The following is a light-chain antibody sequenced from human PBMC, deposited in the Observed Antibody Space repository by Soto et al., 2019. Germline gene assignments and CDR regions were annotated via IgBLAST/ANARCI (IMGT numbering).Light chain of an antibody. J-gene: IGLJ1*01. CDR2: DNN. V-gene: IGLV1-51*01. CDR1: SSNIGNNY. CDR3: GTWDSSLSACYV. Sequence: QSVLTQPPSVSAAPGQKVTIFCSGSSSNIGNNYVSWYQQLPGTAPKLLIYDNNKRPSGIPDRFSGSKSGTSATLGITGLQTGDEADYYCGTWDSSLSACYVFGTGTKVTVL.